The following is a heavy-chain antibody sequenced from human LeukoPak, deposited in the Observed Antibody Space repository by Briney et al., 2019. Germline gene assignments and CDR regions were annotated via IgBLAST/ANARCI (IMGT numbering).Heavy chain of an antibody. CDR3: ARQSRDGDYIAKLFDY. D-gene: IGHD4-17*01. V-gene: IGHV4-59*08. CDR1: GGSLSNYY. CDR2: IYYSGSI. Sequence: SETLSLTCTVSGGSLSNYYWSWIRQPPGKGLEWIGYIYYSGSINYNPSLKSRVTISVDMSKNQFSLQLSSVTAADTAVYYCARQSRDGDYIAKLFDYWGQGALVTVSS. J-gene: IGHJ4*02.